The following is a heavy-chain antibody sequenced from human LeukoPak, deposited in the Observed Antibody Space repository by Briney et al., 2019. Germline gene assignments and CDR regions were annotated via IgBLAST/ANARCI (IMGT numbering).Heavy chain of an antibody. CDR3: ARRVTTGSYFDL. CDR2: IYSGGNT. J-gene: IGHJ2*01. CDR1: GFTVSSSY. Sequence: PGGSLRLSCAVSGFTVSSSYMGWVRQAPGKGLEWVSFIYSGGNTYYTDSVKGRFTISRDNSKNTLYLQMNSLRAEDTAVYYCARRVTTGSYFDLWGRGTLVTVSS. V-gene: IGHV3-66*01. D-gene: IGHD4-17*01.